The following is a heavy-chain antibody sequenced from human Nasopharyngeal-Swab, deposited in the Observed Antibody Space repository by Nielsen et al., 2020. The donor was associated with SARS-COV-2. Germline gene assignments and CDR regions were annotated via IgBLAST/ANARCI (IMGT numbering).Heavy chain of an antibody. CDR3: TRDIGGKAGY. CDR1: GFTFSSYD. V-gene: IGHV3-21*01. J-gene: IGHJ4*02. CDR2: ISTASEYI. Sequence: GESLKISCAASGFTFSSYDMEWVRQAPGKGLEWVSTISTASEYIYYADSLRGRFTISRDNGKNSLYLQMNSLRAEDTAVYFCTRDIGGKAGYWGQGTLVTVSS. D-gene: IGHD4-23*01.